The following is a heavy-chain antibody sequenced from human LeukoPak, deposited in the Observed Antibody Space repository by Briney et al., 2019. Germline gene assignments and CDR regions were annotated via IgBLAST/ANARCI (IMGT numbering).Heavy chain of an antibody. Sequence: GGSLRLSCAGSGFTFSSYEMNWVRQAPGKGLEWLSYISSSGSTIYYADSVKGRFTISRDNAKKSLFLQMNSLRAEDTAVYYCATSHRGDIWAVSWFYPWGQGTLVTVSS. CDR1: GFTFSSYE. CDR3: ATSHRGDIWAVSWFYP. V-gene: IGHV3-48*03. J-gene: IGHJ5*02. CDR2: ISSSGSTI. D-gene: IGHD3-9*01.